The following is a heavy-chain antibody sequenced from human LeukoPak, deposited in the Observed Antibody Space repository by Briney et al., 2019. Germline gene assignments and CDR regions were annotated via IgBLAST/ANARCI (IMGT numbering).Heavy chain of an antibody. V-gene: IGHV3-13*01. D-gene: IGHD6-13*01. CDR3: SRGGAPAGYAYDI. J-gene: IGHJ3*02. CDR1: GFTFSDYY. CDR2: IGTAGDT. Sequence: GGSLRLSCAASGFTFSDYYMSWIRQATGEGLEWVSAIGTAGDTYYPDSVKGRFTISRDNAKNSFYLQMNNLRVGDTAVYYCSRGGAPAGYAYDIWGHGTVVTVSS.